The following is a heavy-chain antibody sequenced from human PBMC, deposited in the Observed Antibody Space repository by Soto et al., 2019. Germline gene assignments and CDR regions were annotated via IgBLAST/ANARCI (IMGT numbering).Heavy chain of an antibody. CDR2: IIPIFGTA. CDR3: ARTGVSSSSKPFDY. Sequence: GASVKVSCKASGGTFSSYAISWVRQAPGQGLEWMGGIIPIFGTASYAQKFQGRVTITADESTSTAYMELSSLRSEDTAVYYCARTGVSSSSKPFDYWGQGTLVTVSS. J-gene: IGHJ4*02. V-gene: IGHV1-69*13. CDR1: GGTFSSYA. D-gene: IGHD6-6*01.